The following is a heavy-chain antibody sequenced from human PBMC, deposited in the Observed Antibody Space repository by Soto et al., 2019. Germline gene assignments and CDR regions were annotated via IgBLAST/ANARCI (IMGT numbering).Heavy chain of an antibody. CDR2: IFYSGGT. D-gene: IGHD1-1*01. V-gene: IGHV4-59*01. CDR3: ARLQLVQKVIDY. Sequence: ASETLSLTCTVSGDSISTYYWSWIRQPPGKGLQWIGYIFYSGGTAYNPSLKSRVTISLDMSKKQISLKLSSVTTADTATYFCARLQLVQKVIDYWGQGPWSPSPQ. J-gene: IGHJ4*02. CDR1: GDSISTYY.